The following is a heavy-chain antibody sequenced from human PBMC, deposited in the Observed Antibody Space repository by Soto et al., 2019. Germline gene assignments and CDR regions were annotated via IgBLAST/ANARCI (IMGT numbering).Heavy chain of an antibody. CDR1: GGSISSGGYY. D-gene: IGHD5-12*01. J-gene: IGHJ6*03. Sequence: PSETLSLTCTVSGGSISSGGYYWSWIRQHPGKGLEWIGYIYYSGSTYYNPSLKSRVTISVDTSKNQFSLKLSSVTAADTAVYYCARVERGYGEDYYYYHMDVWGKGTTVTVSS. CDR3: ARVERGYGEDYYYYHMDV. CDR2: IYYSGST. V-gene: IGHV4-31*03.